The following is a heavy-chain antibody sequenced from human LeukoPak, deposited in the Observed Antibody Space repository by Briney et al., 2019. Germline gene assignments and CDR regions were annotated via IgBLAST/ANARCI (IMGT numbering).Heavy chain of an antibody. D-gene: IGHD6-13*01. Sequence: ASVKVSCKASGYTFTSYGISWVRQAPGQGLEWMGWISAYNGNTNYAQKLQGRVTMTTDTSTSTAHMELRSLRSDDTAVYYCARIAAAGKEGYYGMDVWGQGTTVTVSS. CDR1: GYTFTSYG. J-gene: IGHJ6*02. CDR2: ISAYNGNT. V-gene: IGHV1-18*01. CDR3: ARIAAAGKEGYYGMDV.